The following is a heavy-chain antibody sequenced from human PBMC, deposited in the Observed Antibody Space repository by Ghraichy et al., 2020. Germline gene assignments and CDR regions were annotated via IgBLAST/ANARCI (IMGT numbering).Heavy chain of an antibody. CDR2: IHSSGSRI. CDR3: ARVPYRRYMDV. V-gene: IGHV3-48*04. D-gene: IGHD5-24*01. J-gene: IGHJ4*02. Sequence: GESLNISCVTSGFTFNSYSLNWVRQAPGKGLEWVSYIHSSGSRIYYADSVKGRFTISRDNAKNSLYLQMNSLRAEDTAVYYCARVPYRRYMDVWGQGTLVTVSS. CDR1: GFTFNSYS.